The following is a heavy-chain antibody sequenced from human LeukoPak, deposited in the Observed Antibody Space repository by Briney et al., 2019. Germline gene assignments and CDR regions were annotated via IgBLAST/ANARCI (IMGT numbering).Heavy chain of an antibody. V-gene: IGHV3-15*01. D-gene: IGHD6-25*01. CDR3: TTSTSGGY. CDR1: GFTFSSYG. CDR2: IKSKTDGGTT. J-gene: IGHJ4*02. Sequence: GGSLRLSCAASGFTFSSYGMSWVRQAPGKGLEWVGRIKSKTDGGTTDYAAPVKGRSTISRDDSKNTLYLQMKSLKTEDTAVYYCTTSTSGGYWGQGTLVTVSS.